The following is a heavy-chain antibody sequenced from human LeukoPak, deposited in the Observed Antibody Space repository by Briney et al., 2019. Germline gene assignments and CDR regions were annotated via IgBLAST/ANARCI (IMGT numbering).Heavy chain of an antibody. CDR1: GGSLSSYY. J-gene: IGHJ4*02. V-gene: IGHV4-59*01. Sequence: SETLSLTCTVSGGSLSSYYWSWIRQPPGKGLEYVGYIYYSGGTNYNPSLKSRVTISVDTSQNHFSLKLNSLTAADTAVYYCARLDWNYFDYWGQGTLVTVSS. D-gene: IGHD1-1*01. CDR3: ARLDWNYFDY. CDR2: IYYSGGT.